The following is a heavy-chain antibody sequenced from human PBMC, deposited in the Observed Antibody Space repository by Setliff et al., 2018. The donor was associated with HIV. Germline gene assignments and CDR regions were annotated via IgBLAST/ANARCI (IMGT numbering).Heavy chain of an antibody. J-gene: IGHJ3*02. CDR1: ELPFSYSG. CDR2: VHADGITK. V-gene: IGHV3-30*02. Sequence: QPGGSLRLSCAASELPFSYSGMDWVRQAPGKGLEWVSFVHADGITKSYAESVKGRFTISKDNSKNTPFLQMNSLRPEDTAVYYCGRGASYAFDIWGQGTMVTV. CDR3: GRGASYAFDI.